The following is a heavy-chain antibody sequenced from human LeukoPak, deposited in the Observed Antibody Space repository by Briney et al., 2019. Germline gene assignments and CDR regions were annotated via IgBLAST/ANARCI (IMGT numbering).Heavy chain of an antibody. CDR3: AKVVAGNIDYYFDY. J-gene: IGHJ4*02. D-gene: IGHD2/OR15-2a*01. V-gene: IGHV3-23*01. Sequence: PGGSLRLSCAASGFTFSNYAMSWVRQAPGKGLEWVAGISGTGGSTHYADSVKGRFTISRDNSKNTVYLQMRILRVEHTAVYYCAKVVAGNIDYYFDYWGQGILVAVSS. CDR1: GFTFSNYA. CDR2: ISGTGGST.